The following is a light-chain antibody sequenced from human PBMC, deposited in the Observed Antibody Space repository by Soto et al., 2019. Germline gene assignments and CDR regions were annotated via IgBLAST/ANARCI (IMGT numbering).Light chain of an antibody. Sequence: DIQMTQSPSSLSASVGDRVTITCRASQSISSYLNWYQQKPGKAPKLLIYAASILQSGVPSRFSGSGSGTDFTLTISNLQPEDFATYYCQHYNSYSEAFGQGTKVDIK. CDR1: QSISSY. V-gene: IGKV1-39*01. J-gene: IGKJ1*01. CDR2: AAS. CDR3: QHYNSYSEA.